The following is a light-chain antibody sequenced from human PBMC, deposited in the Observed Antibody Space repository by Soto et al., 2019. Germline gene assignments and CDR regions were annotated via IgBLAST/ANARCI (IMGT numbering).Light chain of an antibody. V-gene: IGLV2-14*01. J-gene: IGLJ2*01. CDR2: EVS. CDR1: SSDVGGYNY. Sequence: QSALTQPASVSGSPGQSITISCTGTSSDVGGYNYVYWYQQHPGKAPKLMIYEVSNRPSGVSNRFSGSKSGNTASLTISGLQAEDEADYYCISYRSSSTFVVFGGGTKLTVL. CDR3: ISYRSSSTFVV.